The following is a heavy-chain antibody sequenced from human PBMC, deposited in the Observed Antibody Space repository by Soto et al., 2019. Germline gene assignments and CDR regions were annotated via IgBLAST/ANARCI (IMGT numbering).Heavy chain of an antibody. V-gene: IGHV3-43*01. CDR2: ISWDGGST. J-gene: IGHJ6*02. CDR1: GFTFDDYT. D-gene: IGHD6-19*01. CDR3: AKAEYSSGWSYYYYYGMDV. Sequence: GGSLRLSCAASGFTFDDYTMHWVRQAPGKGLEWVSLISWDGGSTYYADSVKGRFTISRDNSKNSLYLQMNSLRTEDTALYYCAKAEYSSGWSYYYYYGMDVWGQGTTVTVSS.